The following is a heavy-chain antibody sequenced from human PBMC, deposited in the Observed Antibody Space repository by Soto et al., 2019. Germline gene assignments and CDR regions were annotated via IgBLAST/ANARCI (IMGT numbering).Heavy chain of an antibody. CDR1: GFTFSSYA. CDR3: AKSRLLGYCSSTSCYLYYFDY. Sequence: PGGSLRLSWAASGFTFSSYAMSWVRQAPGKGLEWVSAISGSGGSTYYADSVKGRFTISRDNSKNTLYLQMNSLRAEDTAVYYCAKSRLLGYCSSTSCYLYYFDYWGQGTLVTVSS. CDR2: ISGSGGST. V-gene: IGHV3-23*01. J-gene: IGHJ4*02. D-gene: IGHD2-2*01.